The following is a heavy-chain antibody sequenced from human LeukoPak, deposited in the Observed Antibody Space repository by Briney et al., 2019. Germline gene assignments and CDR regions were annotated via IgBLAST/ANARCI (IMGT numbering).Heavy chain of an antibody. CDR3: AEGSSGSYYN. J-gene: IGHJ4*02. CDR2: ISAYNGNT. D-gene: IGHD3-10*01. Sequence: ASVKVSCKASGYTFTSYGISWVRQAPGQGLEWMGWISAYNGNTNYAQKLQGRVTMTRDTSTSTVYMELSSLRSEDTAVYYCAEGSSGSYYNGAQGTLVTVS. CDR1: GYTFTSYG. V-gene: IGHV1-18*01.